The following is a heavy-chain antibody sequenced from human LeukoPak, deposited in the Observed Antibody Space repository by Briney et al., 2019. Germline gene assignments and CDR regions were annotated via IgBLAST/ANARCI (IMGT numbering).Heavy chain of an antibody. J-gene: IGHJ3*02. CDR3: ASTPLRDDAFDI. V-gene: IGHV3-7*01. CDR1: GFTFSSYW. CDR2: IKQDGSEK. Sequence: PGGSLRLSCAASGFTFSSYWMSWVRQAPGKGLEWVANIKQDGSEKYYVDSVKGRFTISRDNAKNSLYLQMNSLRAENTAVYYCASTPLRDDAFDIWGQGTMVTVSS.